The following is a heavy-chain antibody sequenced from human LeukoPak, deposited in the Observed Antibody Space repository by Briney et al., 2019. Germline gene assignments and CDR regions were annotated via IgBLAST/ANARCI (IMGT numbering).Heavy chain of an antibody. V-gene: IGHV6-1*01. D-gene: IGHD2-8*02. CDR2: TYYRSKWYN. CDR3: ARTTGHFDY. Sequence: SQTLSLTCAISGDSVSSKSAVWNWIRQSPSRGLEWLGRTYYRSKWYNDYAVSVKSRITINPDTSKNQFSLQLNSVAPEDTAVYYCARTTGHFDYWGQGTLVTVSS. J-gene: IGHJ4*02. CDR1: GDSVSSKSAV.